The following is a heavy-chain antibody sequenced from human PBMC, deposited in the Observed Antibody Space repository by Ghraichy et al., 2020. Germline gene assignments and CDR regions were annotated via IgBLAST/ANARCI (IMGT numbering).Heavy chain of an antibody. CDR1: GFTFSSYS. V-gene: IGHV3-21*01. D-gene: IGHD3-9*01. CDR3: AREGRNYDILTGRRTYYYGMDV. CDR2: ISSSSSYI. Sequence: GGSLRLSCAASGFTFSSYSMNWVRQAPGKGLEWVSSISSSSSYIYYADSVKGRFTISRDNAKNSLYLQMNSLRAEDTAVYYCAREGRNYDILTGRRTYYYGMDVWGQGTTVTVSS. J-gene: IGHJ6*02.